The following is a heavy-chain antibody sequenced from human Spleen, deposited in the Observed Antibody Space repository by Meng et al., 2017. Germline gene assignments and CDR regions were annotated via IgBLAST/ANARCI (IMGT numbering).Heavy chain of an antibody. CDR1: GYSFTSYW. CDR2: IFPGDSDT. CDR3: ASGQWPHYFDY. D-gene: IGHD6-19*01. J-gene: IGHJ4*02. Sequence: KVSCKGSGYSFTSYWIGWVRQMPGKGLEWMGTIFPGDSDTRYSPSLQGLVTMSADKSISTAYLQWSSLKASDTAMYYCASGQWPHYFDYWGQGTLVTVSS. V-gene: IGHV5-51*01.